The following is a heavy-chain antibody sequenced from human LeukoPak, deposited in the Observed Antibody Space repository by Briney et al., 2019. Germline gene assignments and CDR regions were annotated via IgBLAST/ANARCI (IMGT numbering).Heavy chain of an antibody. CDR2: ISSSSSYI. Sequence: GSLRLSCAASGFTFTGYSMNWVRQAPGKGLEWVSSISSSSSYIYYADSVKGRFTISRDNAKNSQYLQMNSLRAEDTAVYYCVRAPTAGPYYFDYWGQGTLVTVSS. J-gene: IGHJ4*02. D-gene: IGHD6-13*01. V-gene: IGHV3-21*01. CDR3: VRAPTAGPYYFDY. CDR1: GFTFTGYS.